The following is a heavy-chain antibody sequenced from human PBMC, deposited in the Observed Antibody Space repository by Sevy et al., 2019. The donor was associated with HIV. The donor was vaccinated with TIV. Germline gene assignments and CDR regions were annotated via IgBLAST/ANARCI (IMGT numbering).Heavy chain of an antibody. CDR2: ISWDGGST. V-gene: IGHV3-43*01. CDR3: AKATGYSSGWGMDY. D-gene: IGHD6-19*01. J-gene: IGHJ4*02. Sequence: LSLTCAASGFTFDDYTMHWVRQAPGKGLEWVSLISWDGGSTYYADSVKGRFTISRDNSKNSLYLQMNSLRTEDTALYYCAKATGYSSGWGMDYWGQGTLVTVSS. CDR1: GFTFDDYT.